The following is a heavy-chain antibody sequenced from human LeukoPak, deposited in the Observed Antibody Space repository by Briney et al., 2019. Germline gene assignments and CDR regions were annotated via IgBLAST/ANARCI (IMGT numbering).Heavy chain of an antibody. J-gene: IGHJ4*02. CDR3: ASFSVGPLNY. D-gene: IGHD1-26*01. Sequence: GGSLRLSCAASGFTFSSYSMNWVRQAPGKGLEWVSYISSSSSTIYYADSVKGRFTISRDNAKNSLYLQMNSLRAEDTAVYYCASFSVGPLNYWGQGTLVTVSS. CDR1: GFTFSSYS. CDR2: ISSSSSTI. V-gene: IGHV3-48*04.